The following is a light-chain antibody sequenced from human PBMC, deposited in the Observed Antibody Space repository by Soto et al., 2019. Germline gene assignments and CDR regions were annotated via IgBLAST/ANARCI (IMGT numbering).Light chain of an antibody. CDR2: GAY. Sequence: IAMTQSPATISVSSGAVATLSGRSSQSISSNLAWYHKTPRQAHRLLRYGAYTRAAGLSARFSGSGSGTDFTLTISSLQTEDVANYYGQKYNRAPPWTFGQGTKVDIK. CDR1: QSISSN. V-gene: IGKV3-15*01. J-gene: IGKJ1*01. CDR3: QKYNRAPPWT.